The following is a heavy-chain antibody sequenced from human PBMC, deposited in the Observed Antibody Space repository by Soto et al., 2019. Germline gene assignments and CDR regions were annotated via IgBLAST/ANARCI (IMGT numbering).Heavy chain of an antibody. J-gene: IGHJ6*03. V-gene: IGHV1-2*04. CDR2: INPNSGGT. CDR1: GYTFTGYY. Sequence: ASVKVSCKASGYTFTGYYMHWVRQAPGQGLEWMGWINPNSGGTNYAQKFQGWVTMTRDTSISTAYMELSRLRSDDTAVYYCARRPGDYYYYYYMDVWGQGTTVTVSS. D-gene: IGHD4-17*01. CDR3: ARRPGDYYYYYYMDV.